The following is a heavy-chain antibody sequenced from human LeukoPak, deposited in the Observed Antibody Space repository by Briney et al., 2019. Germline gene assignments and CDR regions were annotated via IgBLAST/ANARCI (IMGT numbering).Heavy chain of an antibody. D-gene: IGHD2-15*01. V-gene: IGHV3-11*01. Sequence: GGSLRLSCAASGFTFSDYYMSWIRQAPGKGLEWVSYISSSGSTIYYADSVKGRFTISRDNAKNSLYLQMNSLRAEDTAVYYCAKAPIVVVVAATGGSFDIWGQGTMVTVSS. CDR1: GFTFSDYY. CDR3: AKAPIVVVVAATGGSFDI. J-gene: IGHJ3*02. CDR2: ISSSGSTI.